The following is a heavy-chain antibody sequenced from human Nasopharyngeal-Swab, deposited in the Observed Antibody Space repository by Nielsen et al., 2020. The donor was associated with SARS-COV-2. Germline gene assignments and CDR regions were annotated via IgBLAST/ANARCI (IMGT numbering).Heavy chain of an antibody. CDR3: AKDGEVAAARYYFDY. CDR1: GFTFSRYG. V-gene: IGHV3-30*18. Sequence: GESLKISCAASGFTFSRYGMHWVRQVSGKGLEWVAVLSNDGGDKYYADSVKGRFTISRDNSKNTLYLQMNSLRPEDTAVYYCAKDGEVAAARYYFDYWGQGTLVTVSS. CDR2: LSNDGGDK. D-gene: IGHD6-13*01. J-gene: IGHJ4*02.